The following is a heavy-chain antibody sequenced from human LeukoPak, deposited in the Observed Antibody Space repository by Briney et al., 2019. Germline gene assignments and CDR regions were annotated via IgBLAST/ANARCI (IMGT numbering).Heavy chain of an antibody. V-gene: IGHV3-30-3*01. Sequence: PGGSLRLSCAASGFTFSSYAMHWVRQAPGKGLEWVAVISYDGSNKYYADSVKGRFTISRDNSKNTLYLQMNSLRAEDTAVYYCARAQVYGDYPNGGDFDYWGQGTLVTVSS. CDR3: ARAQVYGDYPNGGDFDY. CDR1: GFTFSSYA. J-gene: IGHJ4*02. D-gene: IGHD4-17*01. CDR2: ISYDGSNK.